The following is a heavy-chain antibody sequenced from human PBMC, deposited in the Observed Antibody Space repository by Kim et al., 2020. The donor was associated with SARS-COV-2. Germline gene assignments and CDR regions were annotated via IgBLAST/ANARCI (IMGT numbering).Heavy chain of an antibody. CDR3: ARDARIVGAPGAFDI. J-gene: IGHJ3*02. D-gene: IGHD1-26*01. Sequence: GGSLRLSCAASGFTFSSYWMHWVRQAPGKGLVWVSRINSDGSSTSYADSVKGRFTISRDNAKNTLYLQMNSLRAEDTAVYYCARDARIVGAPGAFDIWGQGTMVTVSS. CDR2: INSDGSST. CDR1: GFTFSSYW. V-gene: IGHV3-74*01.